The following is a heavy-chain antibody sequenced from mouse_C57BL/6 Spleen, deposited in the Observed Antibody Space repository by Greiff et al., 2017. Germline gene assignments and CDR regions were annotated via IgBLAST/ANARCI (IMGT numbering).Heavy chain of an antibody. CDR3: TRAGDGYYGFAY. CDR1: GFTFSSYA. Sequence: VQLKESGEGLVKPGGSLKLSCAASGFTFSSYAMSWVRQTPEKRLEWVAYISSGGDYIYYADTVEGRFTISRDNARNTLYLQMSSLKSEDTAMYYFTRAGDGYYGFAYWGQGTLVTVSA. D-gene: IGHD2-3*01. V-gene: IGHV5-9-1*02. J-gene: IGHJ3*01. CDR2: ISSGGDYI.